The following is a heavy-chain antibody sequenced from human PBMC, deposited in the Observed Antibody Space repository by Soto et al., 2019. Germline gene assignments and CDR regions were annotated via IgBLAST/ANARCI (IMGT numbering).Heavy chain of an antibody. CDR3: GRWGGGFDY. CDR1: GFTVSSNY. D-gene: IGHD3-16*01. CDR2: IYSGGST. J-gene: IGHJ4*02. V-gene: IGHV3-53*01. Sequence: EVQLVESGGGLIQPGGSLRLSCAASGFTVSSNYMSWVRQAPGKGLEWVSVIYSGGSTYYADSVKGRFTISRDNSKNPLFLQMNSLRAEGTAVYSRGRWGGGFDYWGQGTLVTVSS.